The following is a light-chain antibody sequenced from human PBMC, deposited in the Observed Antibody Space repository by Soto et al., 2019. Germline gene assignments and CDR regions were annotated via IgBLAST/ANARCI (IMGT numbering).Light chain of an antibody. CDR1: PGISRS. J-gene: IGKJ4*01. CDR2: SAS. CDR3: QQVNSYPLT. Sequence: ITWTHSPFSLSASVGDTVTITCRASPGISRSLAWYQQNPGRAPKLLIYSASTLYTGVPSRFIGSGYGTEFTLTISSLQPEDFATYYCQQVNSYPLTFGGGTKVDTK. V-gene: IGKV1-9*01.